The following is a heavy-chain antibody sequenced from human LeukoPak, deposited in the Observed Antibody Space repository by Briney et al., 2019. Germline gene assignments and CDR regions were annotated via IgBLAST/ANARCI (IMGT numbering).Heavy chain of an antibody. D-gene: IGHD6-13*01. CDR3: ARDQAAAGTDLDAFDI. CDR2: IIPIFGTA. V-gene: IGHV1-69*05. J-gene: IGHJ3*02. CDR1: GGTFSSYA. Sequence: ASVKVSCKASGGTFSSYAISWVRQAPGQGLEWMGMIIPIFGTANYAQKFQGRVTITTDESTSTAYMELSSLRSEDTAVYYCARDQAAAGTDLDAFDIWGQGTMVTVSS.